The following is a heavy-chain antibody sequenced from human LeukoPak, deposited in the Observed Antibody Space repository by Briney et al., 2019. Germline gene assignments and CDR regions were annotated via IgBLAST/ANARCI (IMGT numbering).Heavy chain of an antibody. D-gene: IGHD3-3*02. V-gene: IGHV4-30-2*01. CDR3: ARDGSSTFGVVRYYFDY. J-gene: IGHJ4*02. Sequence: PSQTLSLTCTVSGGSISSGGYYWSWIRQPPGKGLEWIGYIYHSGSTYYNPSLKSRATISVDRSKNQFSLKLSSVTAADTAVYYCARDGSSTFGVVRYYFDYWGQGTLVTVSS. CDR2: IYHSGST. CDR1: GGSISSGGYY.